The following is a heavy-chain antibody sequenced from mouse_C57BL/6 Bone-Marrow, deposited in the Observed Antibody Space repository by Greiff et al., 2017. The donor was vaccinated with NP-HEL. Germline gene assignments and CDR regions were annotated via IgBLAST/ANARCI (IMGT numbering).Heavy chain of an antibody. Sequence: QVQLQQSGAELVKPGASVKISCKASGYAFRSYWMNWVKQRPGKGLEWIGQIYPGDGDTNYNGTFKGKATLTADKSSSTAYMQLSSLTSEDSAVYFCARSNWDGFAYWGQGTLVTVSA. J-gene: IGHJ3*01. CDR1: GYAFRSYW. CDR3: ARSNWDGFAY. D-gene: IGHD4-1*01. V-gene: IGHV1-80*01. CDR2: IYPGDGDT.